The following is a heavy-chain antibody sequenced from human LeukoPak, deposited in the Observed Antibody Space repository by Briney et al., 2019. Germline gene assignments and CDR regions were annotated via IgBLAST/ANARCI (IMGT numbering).Heavy chain of an antibody. J-gene: IGHJ4*02. D-gene: IGHD6-13*01. V-gene: IGHV3-23*01. CDR1: GFTFSSYA. Sequence: GGSLRLSCAASGFTFSSYAMSWVRQAPGKGLEWVSAISGSGGSTYYADSVKGRFTISRDNSKNTLYLQMNSLRAEDTAVYYRAKVHPYSSSWYYFDYWGQGTLVTVSS. CDR2: ISGSGGST. CDR3: AKVHPYSSSWYYFDY.